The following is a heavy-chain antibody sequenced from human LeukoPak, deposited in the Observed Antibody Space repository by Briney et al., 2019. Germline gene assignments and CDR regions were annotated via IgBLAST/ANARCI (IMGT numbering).Heavy chain of an antibody. V-gene: IGHV4-59*01. Sequence: PSETLSLTCTVSGGSISSYYWSRIRQPPGKGLEWIGYIYYSGSTNYNPSLKSRVTISVDTSKNQISLKLSSVTAADTAVYYCATAPHTYYFDYWGQGTLVTVSS. CDR3: ATAPHTYYFDY. J-gene: IGHJ4*02. CDR1: GGSISSYY. CDR2: IYYSGST.